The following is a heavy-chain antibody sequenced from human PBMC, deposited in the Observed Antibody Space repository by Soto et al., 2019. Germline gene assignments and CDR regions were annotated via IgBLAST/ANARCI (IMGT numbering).Heavy chain of an antibody. CDR3: AREDILGVRSFDY. D-gene: IGHD3-9*01. Sequence: GGSLRLSCAASGFTFSGYSVNWVRQAPGKGLEWVSYISSGSKTIYYAESVKGRFTVSRDNARNSQYLQMNSLRDEDTAVYYCAREDILGVRSFDYWGQGTLVTVSS. V-gene: IGHV3-48*02. J-gene: IGHJ4*02. CDR2: ISSGSKTI. CDR1: GFTFSGYS.